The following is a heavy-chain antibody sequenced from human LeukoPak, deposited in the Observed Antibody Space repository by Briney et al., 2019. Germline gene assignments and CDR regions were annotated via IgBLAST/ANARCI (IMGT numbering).Heavy chain of an antibody. CDR1: GYILAELS. Sequence: ASVRVSCKVSGYILAELSIHWVRLAPGKGLEWMGGFDPEDGETIYAQNFQGRVTMTEDTSTDTAYMELSSLRSEDTAVYYCTTGRPSRYADWLATHNWFDPWGQGTLVTVSS. J-gene: IGHJ5*02. V-gene: IGHV1-24*01. D-gene: IGHD3-9*01. CDR2: FDPEDGET. CDR3: TTGRPSRYADWLATHNWFDP.